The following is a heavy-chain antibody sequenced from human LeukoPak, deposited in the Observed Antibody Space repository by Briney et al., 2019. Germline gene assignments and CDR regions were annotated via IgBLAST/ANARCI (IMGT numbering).Heavy chain of an antibody. CDR2: IYSGGST. J-gene: IGHJ4*02. Sequence: PGGSLRLSCAASGFTVSSNYMSWVRQAPGKGLEWVSVIYSGGSTYYADSVKGRFTISRDNSKNTLYLQMNSLRAEDTAVYYCARVKYGDYVLYFDYWGQGTLVTVSS. CDR1: GFTVSSNY. D-gene: IGHD4-17*01. V-gene: IGHV3-53*01. CDR3: ARVKYGDYVLYFDY.